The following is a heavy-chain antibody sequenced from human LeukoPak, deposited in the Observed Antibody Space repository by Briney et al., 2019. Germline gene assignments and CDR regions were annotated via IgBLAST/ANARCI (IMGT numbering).Heavy chain of an antibody. Sequence: PGGSLRLFCAASGFTFSSYSMSWVRQAPGKGLEWVSAISGGGTPTFYADSVKGRFITSRDNSKNTLYLQMNSLRVEDTAVYYCARDLDDYNDFPPIFQYWGQGTQVIVSS. D-gene: IGHD5-24*01. CDR1: GFTFSSYS. J-gene: IGHJ1*01. CDR3: ARDLDDYNDFPPIFQY. CDR2: ISGGGTPT. V-gene: IGHV3-23*01.